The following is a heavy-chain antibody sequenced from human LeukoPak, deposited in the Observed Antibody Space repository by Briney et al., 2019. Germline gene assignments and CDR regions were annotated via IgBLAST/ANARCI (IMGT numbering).Heavy chain of an antibody. D-gene: IGHD3-22*01. J-gene: IGHJ4*02. CDR1: GFTFSNAW. Sequence: PGGSLRLSCAASGFTFSNAWMSWVRQAPGKGLEWVGRIKSKTDGGTTDYAAPVKGRFTISRDDSKNTLYLQMNSLKTEDTAVYYCTTDPYHYYYDRPDDYWGRGTLVTVSS. V-gene: IGHV3-15*01. CDR2: IKSKTDGGTT. CDR3: TTDPYHYYYDRPDDY.